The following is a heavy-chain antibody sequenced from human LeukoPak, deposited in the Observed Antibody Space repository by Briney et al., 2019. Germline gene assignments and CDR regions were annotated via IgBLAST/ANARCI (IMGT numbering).Heavy chain of an antibody. CDR2: IYSGGST. D-gene: IGHD4-11*01. CDR1: GFTFSNFA. Sequence: GGSLRLSCAASGFTFSNFAMSWVRQAPGKGLEWVSVIYSGGSTYYADSVKGRFTISRDNSKNTLYLQMNSLRAEDTAVYYCARDPGNYGYFQHWGQGTLVTVSS. J-gene: IGHJ1*01. V-gene: IGHV3-66*02. CDR3: ARDPGNYGYFQH.